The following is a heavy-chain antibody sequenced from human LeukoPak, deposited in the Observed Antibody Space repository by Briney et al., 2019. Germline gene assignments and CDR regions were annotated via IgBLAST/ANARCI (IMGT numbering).Heavy chain of an antibody. V-gene: IGHV4-34*01. D-gene: IGHD3-10*01. CDR2: INHSGST. J-gene: IGHJ1*01. CDR1: GGSFSGYY. Sequence: SETLSLTCAVYGGSFSGYYWSWIRQPPGKGLEWIGEINHSGSTNYNPSLKSRVTISVDTSKNQFPLKLSSVTAADTAVYYCARGRRVFGGFQHWGQGTLVTVSS. CDR3: ARGRRVFGGFQH.